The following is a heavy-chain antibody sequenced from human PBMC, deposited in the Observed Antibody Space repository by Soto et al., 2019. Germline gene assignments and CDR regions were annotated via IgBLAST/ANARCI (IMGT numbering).Heavy chain of an antibody. J-gene: IGHJ4*02. CDR2: MSRSSSYI. CDR3: SGGDSGPSWDY. Sequence: GGSLRLSCAASGFTFSSYSMNWVRQAPGKGLEWVSSMSRSSSYIYYSDSVKGRFTISRDNAKNSLYLQINSLRAEDAAVDYCSGGDSGPSWDYWGQGTLVTVSS. V-gene: IGHV3-21*01. CDR1: GFTFSSYS.